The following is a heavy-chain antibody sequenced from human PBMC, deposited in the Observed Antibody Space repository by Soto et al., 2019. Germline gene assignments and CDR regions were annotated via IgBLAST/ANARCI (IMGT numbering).Heavy chain of an antibody. V-gene: IGHV4-39*07. Sequence: PSETKCLTNTVSGGYIRTSAYHWGWIRQPPGKGLEWIGTIYYSGTSYHNPSLKSRVTISVDTSKNQFSLKLTSVTAADTAVYYCARDKITGLFDYWGQGTLVTVSS. D-gene: IGHD2-8*02. J-gene: IGHJ4*02. CDR3: ARDKITGLFDY. CDR2: IYYSGTS. CDR1: GGYIRTSAYH.